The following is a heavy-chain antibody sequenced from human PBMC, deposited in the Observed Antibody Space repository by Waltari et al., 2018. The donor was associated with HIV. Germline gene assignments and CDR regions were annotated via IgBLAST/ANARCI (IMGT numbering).Heavy chain of an antibody. CDR3: ASYSRGLPFYFGMDV. Sequence: QVQLVQSGAEVKKPGASVKVSCKASGYTFTSYGISWVRQAPGQGLEWMGWISAYNGNTNYSPKLQCRVPMTTDTSPSTTYNGPRRPRSYETAVYFWASYSRGLPFYFGMDVWGPGNTGNGSS. CDR2: ISAYNGNT. D-gene: IGHD6-19*01. CDR1: GYTFTSYG. J-gene: IGHJ6*02. V-gene: IGHV1-18*01.